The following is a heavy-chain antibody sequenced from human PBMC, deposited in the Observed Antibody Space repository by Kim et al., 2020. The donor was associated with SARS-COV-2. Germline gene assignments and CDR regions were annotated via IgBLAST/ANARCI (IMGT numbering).Heavy chain of an antibody. V-gene: IGHV3-7*01. CDR1: GFTFSSYW. D-gene: IGHD3-9*01. J-gene: IGHJ6*02. CDR3: ARDVMPYYDILSGPNSYYHYGMDV. CDR2: IKQDGAET. Sequence: GGSLRLSCAASGFTFSSYWMSWVRQAPGKGLEWVATIKQDGAETYYVDSVKDRFTISRDNSQNSLYLQMNNLRAEDTALYYCARDVMPYYDILSGPNSYYHYGMDVWGPGTAVTVSS.